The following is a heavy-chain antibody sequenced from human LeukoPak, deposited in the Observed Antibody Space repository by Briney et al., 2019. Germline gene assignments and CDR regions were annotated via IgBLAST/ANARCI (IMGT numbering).Heavy chain of an antibody. J-gene: IGHJ4*02. D-gene: IGHD1-7*01. CDR3: ARDLRTGTSNL. Sequence: SETLSLTCAVYGGSFSGYYWSWIRQPPGKGLEWIGEINHSGSTNYNPSLKSRVTISVDTSKNQFSLKLSSVTAADAAVYYCARDLRTGTSNLWGQGTLVTVSS. CDR2: INHSGST. V-gene: IGHV4-34*01. CDR1: GGSFSGYY.